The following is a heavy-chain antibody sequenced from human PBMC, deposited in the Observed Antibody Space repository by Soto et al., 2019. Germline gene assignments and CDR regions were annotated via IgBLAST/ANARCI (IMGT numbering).Heavy chain of an antibody. CDR2: IYPGDSDT. J-gene: IGHJ4*02. CDR3: ARLEVITTFYFDH. D-gene: IGHD3-3*01. Sequence: PGESLKISCKCSGYTFTSFWIGWVRQMPGKGLEWMGIIYPGDSDTRYSPSFQGQVTISADKSISTAYLQCSSLKASDSAIYYCARLEVITTFYFDHWGLGTLVTVSS. CDR1: GYTFTSFW. V-gene: IGHV5-51*01.